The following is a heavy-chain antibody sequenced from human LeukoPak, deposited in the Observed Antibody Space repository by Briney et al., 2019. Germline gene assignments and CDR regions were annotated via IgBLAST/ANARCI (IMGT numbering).Heavy chain of an antibody. Sequence: SVKVSCKASGGTFSSYAISWVRQAPGQGLEWMGGIIPIFGTANYAQKLQGRVTITADESTSTAYMELSSLRSEDTAVYYCARDGIVVVPAANFYYYYGMDVWGQGTTVTVSS. D-gene: IGHD2-2*01. CDR2: IIPIFGTA. CDR1: GGTFSSYA. J-gene: IGHJ6*02. CDR3: ARDGIVVVPAANFYYYYGMDV. V-gene: IGHV1-69*13.